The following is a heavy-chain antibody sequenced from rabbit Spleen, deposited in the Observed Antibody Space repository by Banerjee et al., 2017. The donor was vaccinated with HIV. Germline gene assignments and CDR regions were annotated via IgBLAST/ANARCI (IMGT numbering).Heavy chain of an antibody. J-gene: IGHJ4*01. CDR1: GFSFSNKAV. Sequence: QEQLVESGGGLVKPEGSLKLSCTASGFSFSNKAVMCWVRQTPGKGLEWIACINAVTGKAVYASWAKGRFTMSRTSSTTVTLQMTSLTAADTATYFCARDPTNDIGFDPNLWGQGTLVTVS. CDR3: ARDPTNDIGFDPNL. CDR2: INAVTGKA. D-gene: IGHD5-1*01. V-gene: IGHV1S45*01.